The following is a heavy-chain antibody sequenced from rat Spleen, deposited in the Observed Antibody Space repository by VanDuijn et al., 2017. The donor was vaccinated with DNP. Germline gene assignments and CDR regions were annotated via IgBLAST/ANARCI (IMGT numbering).Heavy chain of an antibody. J-gene: IGHJ1*01. CDR1: GFSLTNYN. V-gene: IGHV2-30*01. D-gene: IGHD5-1*01. CDR2: IWTGGNT. Sequence: QVQLQESGPGLVQPSETLSLTCTVSGFSLTNYNVHWIRQPTGKGLEWMGIIWTGGNTDYNSALKSRLSISRDTSKSQVFFKMNSLRSEDTATYYCARGSGSYYWYFDFWGPGTMVTVSS. CDR3: ARGSGSYYWYFDF.